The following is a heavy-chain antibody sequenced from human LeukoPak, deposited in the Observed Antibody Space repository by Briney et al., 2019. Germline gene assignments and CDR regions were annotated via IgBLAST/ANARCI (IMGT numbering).Heavy chain of an antibody. Sequence: SETLSLTCAVYGGSFSDYYWSWIRQPPGKGLKWIGEINHSGDTKYNPSLKSRVTISVDTSKNQFSLKVSSVTAADTAVYYCARIQLWPLHYFDYWGQGTLVTVSS. CDR2: INHSGDT. CDR3: ARIQLWPLHYFDY. D-gene: IGHD5-18*01. J-gene: IGHJ4*02. V-gene: IGHV4-34*01. CDR1: GGSFSDYY.